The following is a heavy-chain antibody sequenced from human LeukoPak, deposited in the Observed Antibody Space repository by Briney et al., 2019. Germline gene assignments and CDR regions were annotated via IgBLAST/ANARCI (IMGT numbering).Heavy chain of an antibody. CDR1: GLTFSTFG. Sequence: GGSLRLSCAASGLTFSTFGMHWVRQAPGKGLEWVAVISYDGRNSYYADSVKGRFTISRDNSKNTLYLQMNSLKTEDTAVYYCAKDRLVVAPAAMTSNFDFWGQGTLVTVSS. D-gene: IGHD2-2*01. CDR3: AKDRLVVAPAAMTSNFDF. J-gene: IGHJ4*02. V-gene: IGHV3-30*18. CDR2: ISYDGRNS.